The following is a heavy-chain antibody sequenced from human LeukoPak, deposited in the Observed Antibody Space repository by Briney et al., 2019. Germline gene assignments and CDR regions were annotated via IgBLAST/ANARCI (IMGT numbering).Heavy chain of an antibody. D-gene: IGHD6-6*01. CDR3: AKDRISGQGGAARILDY. CDR1: DSNIGTYA. CDR2: MSGGVLST. Sequence: GGSLRLSCGAPDSNIGTYAVTWVRQVPGKGLEWVSCMSGGVLSTYYARSVKGRYTISRDTSKNTFYLEMNRLGADDTALYYCAKDRISGQGGAARILDYWGQGILVTVSS. V-gene: IGHV3-23*01. J-gene: IGHJ4*02.